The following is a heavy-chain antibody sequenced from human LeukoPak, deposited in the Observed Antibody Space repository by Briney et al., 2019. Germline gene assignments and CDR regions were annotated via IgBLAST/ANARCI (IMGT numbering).Heavy chain of an antibody. D-gene: IGHD5-24*01. CDR2: IYPGDSGT. CDR3: ARRRGGYNRGDWFDP. Sequence: GESLKISCKGSGYSFTSYWIGWVRQMPGKGLEWMGIIYPGDSGTRYSPSFQGQVTISADKSISTAYLQWSSLKASDTAMYYCARRRGGYNRGDWFDPWGQGTLVTVSS. J-gene: IGHJ5*02. V-gene: IGHV5-51*01. CDR1: GYSFTSYW.